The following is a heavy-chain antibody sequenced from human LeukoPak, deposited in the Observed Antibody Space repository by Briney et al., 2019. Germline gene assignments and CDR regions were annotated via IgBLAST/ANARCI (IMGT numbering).Heavy chain of an antibody. V-gene: IGHV7-4-1*02. D-gene: IGHD3-16*01. CDR1: GCIFTSYA. CDR3: ARDGLVGGVSLFDY. J-gene: IGHJ4*02. CDR2: INMYNGHP. Sequence: ASVNVSCKASGCIFTSYAINWLRQAPGQGPEWMGWINMYNGHPTYAQGFTGRFVFSLDTSISTAYLQISSLKAEDTAVYYCARDGLVGGVSLFDYWGQGTLVTVSS.